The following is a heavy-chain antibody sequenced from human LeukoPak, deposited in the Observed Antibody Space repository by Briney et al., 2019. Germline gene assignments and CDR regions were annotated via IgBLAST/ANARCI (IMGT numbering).Heavy chain of an antibody. CDR2: IHDSGST. J-gene: IGHJ2*01. V-gene: IGHV4-59*08. D-gene: IGHD6-19*01. Sequence: PSETLSLTCTVYGGSISSYYWSWIRQPPGKGLEWIAYIHDSGSTKYNPSLKSRGSISVDTSKNQLSLKLSSVTAADTAVYYCARHEPSSAWAVYFDLWGRGTLVTVSS. CDR1: GGSISSYY. CDR3: ARHEPSSAWAVYFDL.